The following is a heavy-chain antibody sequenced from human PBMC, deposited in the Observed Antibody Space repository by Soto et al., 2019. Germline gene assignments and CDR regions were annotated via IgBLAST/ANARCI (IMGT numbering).Heavy chain of an antibody. J-gene: IGHJ6*02. Sequence: QVQLVQSGAEVKKPGSSVKVSCKASGGTFSSYAISWVRQAPGQGLEWMGGIIPISGTANYAQKFQGRVTINADESTSTAYMELSSLRSEDTAVYYCARSQGSSTSLEIYYYYSDGMDVWGQGNTVSVSS. CDR3: ARSQGSSTSLEIYYYYSDGMDV. D-gene: IGHD2-2*01. CDR2: IIPISGTA. CDR1: GGTFSSYA. V-gene: IGHV1-69*01.